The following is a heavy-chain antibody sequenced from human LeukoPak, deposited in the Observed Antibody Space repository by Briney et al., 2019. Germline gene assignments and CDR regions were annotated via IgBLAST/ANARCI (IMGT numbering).Heavy chain of an antibody. CDR2: IYYSGST. D-gene: IGHD3-10*01. V-gene: IGHV4-38-2*02. J-gene: IGHJ4*02. CDR1: GYSISSGYY. CDR3: ARGGELLWFGDYYFDY. Sequence: SETLSLTRTVSGYSISSGYYWGWIRQPPGKGLEWIGYIYYSGSTYYNPSLKSRVTISVDTSKNQFSLKLSSVTAADTAVYYCARGGELLWFGDYYFDYWGQGTLVTVSS.